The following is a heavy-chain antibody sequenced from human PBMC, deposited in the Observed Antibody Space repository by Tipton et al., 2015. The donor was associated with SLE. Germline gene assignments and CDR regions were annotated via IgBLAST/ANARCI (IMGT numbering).Heavy chain of an antibody. CDR1: GYTFNSYG. V-gene: IGHV1-18*01. CDR2: ISAYNGNT. D-gene: IGHD1-26*01. CDR3: ARGPQWEPPAFDI. Sequence: QLVQSGAEVKKPGASVKVSCKASGYTFNSYGVSWVRQAPGQGLEWMGWISAYNGNTNYAQNLQGRVTMTTDTSTNTAYMELRSLTSDDTAIYYGARGPQWEPPAFDIWGHGTMVTVSP. J-gene: IGHJ3*02.